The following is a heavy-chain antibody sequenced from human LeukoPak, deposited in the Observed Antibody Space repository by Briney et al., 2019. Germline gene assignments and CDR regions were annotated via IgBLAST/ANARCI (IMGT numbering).Heavy chain of an antibody. Sequence: PGGSLRLSCAASGFTFSSYWMSWVRQAPGKGLEWVANIKEDGSEKYYVDSVKGRFTISRDNAMNSLYLQMNSLRSEDTAVYYCARSQFYLNTAPYYYYYYGMDVWGQGTTVTVSS. D-gene: IGHD5-18*01. CDR3: ARSQFYLNTAPYYYYYYGMDV. CDR2: IKEDGSEK. V-gene: IGHV3-7*03. CDR1: GFTFSSYW. J-gene: IGHJ6*02.